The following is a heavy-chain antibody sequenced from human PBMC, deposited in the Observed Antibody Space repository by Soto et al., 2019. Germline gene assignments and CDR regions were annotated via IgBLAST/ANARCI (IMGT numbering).Heavy chain of an antibody. J-gene: IGHJ6*02. CDR2: TIPILGTA. V-gene: IGHV1-69*13. CDR3: ARGNALDI. CDR1: GRTFSSFA. Sequence: ASVKVSCKASGRTFSSFAINCVRQAPGQGPEWMGGTIPILGTANYAQKFQGRVTIIADETTNTASLELTSLRSEDTAVYYCARGNALDIWGQGTTVTVSS.